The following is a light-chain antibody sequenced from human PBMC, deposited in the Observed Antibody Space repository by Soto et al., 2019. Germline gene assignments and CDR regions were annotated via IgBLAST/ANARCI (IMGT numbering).Light chain of an antibody. CDR2: GAS. CDR3: QQYHSSPIT. J-gene: IGKJ5*01. CDR1: QSISSS. V-gene: IGKV1-5*01. Sequence: EIEMTQSPSTLAASLGERATITCRASQSISSSLAWYQQKPGKAPKLLIYGASTWGTGVPPRFSGSGSGTGSTLTISNLQSEDFEVYYCQQYHSSPITFGQGTRLEIK.